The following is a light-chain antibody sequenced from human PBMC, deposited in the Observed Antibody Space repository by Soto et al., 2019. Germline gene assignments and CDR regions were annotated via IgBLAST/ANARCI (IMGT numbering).Light chain of an antibody. CDR1: QSISSAY. Sequence: EIVLTQSPGILSLSPVERATLSCMASQSISSAYIAWYQQKPGQTPRLLIYGPHTRAAGIPDRFSGSGSGTDFTLTINRLESEDFAVYCCQQYGSLPITFGQGTRLEIK. CDR3: QQYGSLPIT. CDR2: GPH. J-gene: IGKJ5*01. V-gene: IGKV3-20*01.